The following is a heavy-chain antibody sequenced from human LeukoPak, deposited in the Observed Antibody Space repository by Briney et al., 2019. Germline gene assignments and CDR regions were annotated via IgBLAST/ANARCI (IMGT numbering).Heavy chain of an antibody. J-gene: IGHJ3*02. D-gene: IGHD3-10*01. CDR2: ISSGSGTI. CDR3: AKDIGGGTGAFDI. V-gene: IGHV3-48*04. CDR1: GFTFSSYS. Sequence: GGSLRLSCAASGFTFSSYSMNWVRQAPGKGLEWVSYISSGSGTIYYADSVKGRFTISRDNAKNSLYLQMNSLRAEDTALYYRAKDIGGGTGAFDIWGQGTMVTVSS.